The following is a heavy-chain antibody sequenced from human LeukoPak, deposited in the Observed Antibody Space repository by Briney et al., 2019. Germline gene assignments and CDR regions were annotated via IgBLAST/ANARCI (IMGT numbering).Heavy chain of an antibody. CDR1: GYTFTCYY. D-gene: IGHD3-10*01. CDR2: NNPNSGGT. CDR3: ARPITMVRGVIGLGY. Sequence: ASVKVSCKASGYTFTCYYMHWVRQAPGQGLEWMGRNNPNSGGTNYAQKFQGRVTMTRDTSISTAYMELSRLRSDDTAVYYCARPITMVRGVIGLGYWGQGTLVTVSS. J-gene: IGHJ4*02. V-gene: IGHV1-2*06.